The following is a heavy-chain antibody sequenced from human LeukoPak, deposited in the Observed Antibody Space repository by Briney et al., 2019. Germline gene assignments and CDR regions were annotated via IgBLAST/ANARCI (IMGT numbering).Heavy chain of an antibody. J-gene: IGHJ5*02. CDR2: IYPGDSDT. V-gene: IGHV5-51*03. D-gene: IGHD6-19*01. CDR3: ARLIAVAGIRGWFDP. Sequence: GESLKISCKGSGYSFTSYWIGWVRQMPGKGLEWMGIIYPGDSDTRYSPSFQGQVTISADKSISTAYLQWSSLKASDTAMYYCARLIAVAGIRGWFDPWGQGTLVTVPS. CDR1: GYSFTSYW.